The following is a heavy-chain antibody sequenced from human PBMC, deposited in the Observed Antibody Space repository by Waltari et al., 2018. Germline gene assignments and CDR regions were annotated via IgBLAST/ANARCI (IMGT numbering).Heavy chain of an antibody. Sequence: WFRQRRGNGLQFIGYIRNTGITKSTPSIKSRVTMAVDTSKRQFLRRLTSVSAPDTGVYFCARWASPGRYFGDWSQGTPVTVSS. V-gene: IGHV4-59*08. D-gene: IGHD1-20*01. CDR3: ARWASPGRYFGD. CDR2: IRNTGIT. J-gene: IGHJ4*02.